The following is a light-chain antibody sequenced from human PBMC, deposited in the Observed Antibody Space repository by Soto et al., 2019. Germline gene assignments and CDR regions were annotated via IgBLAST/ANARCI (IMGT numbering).Light chain of an antibody. CDR1: QSVSSY. J-gene: IGKJ4*01. CDR2: GTS. CDR3: HQRSKCPPLT. Sequence: EIVMTQSPGTLSLSPGERATLSCRASQSVSSYLAWYQQKPGQAPRLLIYGTSNRATGIPSRFSGSGSGTDRAFTISSLEPEDVAVYDFHQRSKCPPLTFGGGNKVEIK. V-gene: IGKV3-11*01.